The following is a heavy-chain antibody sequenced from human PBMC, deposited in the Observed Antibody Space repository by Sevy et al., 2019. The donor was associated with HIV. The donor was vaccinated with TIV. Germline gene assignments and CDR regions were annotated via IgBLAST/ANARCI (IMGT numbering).Heavy chain of an antibody. D-gene: IGHD3-9*01. CDR2: IYWSDDR. Sequence: SGPTLVNPTQTLTLTCTFSGFSLTTSGLGVGWIRQPPGKALEWLALIYWSDDRRYNPSLKSRVTITKDTSKIQVVLTMTNMDPVDTATYDCAPTSYYDSRETPYDAFDIWGQGTTVTVSS. CDR1: GFSLTTSGLG. J-gene: IGHJ3*02. CDR3: APTSYYDSRETPYDAFDI. V-gene: IGHV2-5*01.